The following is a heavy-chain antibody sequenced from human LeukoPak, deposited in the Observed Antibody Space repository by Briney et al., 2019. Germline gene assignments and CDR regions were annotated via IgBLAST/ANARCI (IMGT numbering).Heavy chain of an antibody. CDR1: GFTFSSYA. CDR2: ISGSGGST. J-gene: IGHJ4*02. Sequence: AGGSLRLSCAASGFTFSSYAMSWVRQAPGKGLEWVSAISGSGGSTYYADSVKGRFTISRDNSKNTLYLQMNGLRAEDTAVYYCAKDWRRGIAAAHIDYWGQGTLVTVSS. CDR3: AKDWRRGIAAAHIDY. V-gene: IGHV3-23*01. D-gene: IGHD6-13*01.